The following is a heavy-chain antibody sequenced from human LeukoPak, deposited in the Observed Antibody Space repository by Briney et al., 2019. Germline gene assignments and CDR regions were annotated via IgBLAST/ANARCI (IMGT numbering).Heavy chain of an antibody. CDR2: ISVYNGNT. J-gene: IGHJ4*02. CDR1: GYTFTSHG. D-gene: IGHD3-10*01. Sequence: ASVKVSCKASGYTFTSHGVSWVRQSPGQGLEWMGWISVYNGNTSYAQKLQGRVTMTTDTSTSTVYMELRSLRSDDTAVYYCARDIVTMVRGVADYWGQGTLVTVSS. V-gene: IGHV1-18*01. CDR3: ARDIVTMVRGVADY.